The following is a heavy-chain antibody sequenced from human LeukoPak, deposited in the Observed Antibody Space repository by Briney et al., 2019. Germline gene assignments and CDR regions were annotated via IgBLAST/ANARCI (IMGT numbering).Heavy chain of an antibody. D-gene: IGHD4-23*01. V-gene: IGHV4-59*08. CDR1: GGSISSYY. CDR2: IYYSGTT. J-gene: IGHJ3*01. Sequence: SETLSLTCTVSGGSISSYYWSWIRQPPGKGLEYIGYIYYSGTTNYNPSLKSRVTISVDTSRNQFSLKMTSVTASDTAVYYCARPNGGNPYDAFDVWGQGTMVTVSP. CDR3: ARPNGGNPYDAFDV.